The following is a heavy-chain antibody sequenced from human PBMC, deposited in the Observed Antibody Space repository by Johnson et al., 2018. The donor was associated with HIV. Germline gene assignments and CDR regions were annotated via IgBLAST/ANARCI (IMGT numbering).Heavy chain of an antibody. V-gene: IGHV3-53*01. Sequence: VQLVESGGRLIQPGGSLRLSCAASGFTVSSNYMSWVRQAPGKGLEWVSVIYSGGSTYYADSVKGRFTISRDNSKNTLYLQMNSLRAEDTAVYYCAKEEGLAAAGTGEAFDIWGQGTMVTVSS. CDR3: AKEEGLAAAGTGEAFDI. CDR2: IYSGGST. CDR1: GFTVSSNY. D-gene: IGHD6-13*01. J-gene: IGHJ3*02.